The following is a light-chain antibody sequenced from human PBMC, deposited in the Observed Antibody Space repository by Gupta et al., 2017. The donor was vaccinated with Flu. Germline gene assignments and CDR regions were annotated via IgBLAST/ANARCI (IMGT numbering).Light chain of an antibody. CDR1: ALPKQY. CDR2: KDS. V-gene: IGLV3-25*03. CDR3: QSADSSGTYPVV. J-gene: IGLJ2*01. Sequence: GDALPKQYAYWYQQKPGQAPVLVVYKDSERPSGIPERFSGSSSGTTVTLTISGVQAEDEADYYCQSADSSGTYPVVFGGGTKLTVL.